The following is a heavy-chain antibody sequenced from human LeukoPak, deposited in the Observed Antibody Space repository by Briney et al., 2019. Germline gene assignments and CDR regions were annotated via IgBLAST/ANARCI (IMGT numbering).Heavy chain of an antibody. CDR1: GFSFSRYG. CDR2: IQTDGNTK. D-gene: IGHD6-13*01. CDR3: AREESSLVLGGLGY. Sequence: GGSLRLSCAASGFSFSRYGIHCVRQAPGKGLEWVTFIQTDGNTKYYANSVRGRFTITRDNSKNTVSLQMNSLRAEDAGIYYCAREESSLVLGGLGYWGQGTLVSVSS. J-gene: IGHJ4*02. V-gene: IGHV3-30*02.